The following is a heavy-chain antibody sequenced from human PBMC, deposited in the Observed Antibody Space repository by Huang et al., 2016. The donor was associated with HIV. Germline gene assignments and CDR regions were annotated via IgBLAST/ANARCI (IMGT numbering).Heavy chain of an antibody. CDR3: ARRGSSSGYFGPVYYFDC. CDR2: IDKAGST. Sequence: QLQLQESGPGLVKPSETLSLTCTVSGGSVSSSNYYWGWIRQPPGKGLEWIGSIDKAGSTYYTPSLKSRATISVDTSKNQFSLRLTSVTAADTAVYYCARRGSSSGYFGPVYYFDCWGQGTLVSVSS. V-gene: IGHV4-39*01. CDR1: GGSVSSSNYY. D-gene: IGHD6-13*01. J-gene: IGHJ4*02.